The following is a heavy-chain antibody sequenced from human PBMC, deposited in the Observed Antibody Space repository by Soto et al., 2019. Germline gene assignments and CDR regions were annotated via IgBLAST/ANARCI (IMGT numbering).Heavy chain of an antibody. D-gene: IGHD5-12*01. CDR3: ASSSGYDSGAVGYGYYYYMDV. CDR1: GYTFTSYG. V-gene: IGHV1-18*01. J-gene: IGHJ6*03. Sequence: ASVKVSCKASGYTFTSYGISWVRQAPGQGLEWMGWISAYNGNTNYAQKLQGRVTMTTDTSTSTAYMELRSLRSDDTAVYYCASSSGYDSGAVGYGYYYYMDVWGKGTTVTVSS. CDR2: ISAYNGNT.